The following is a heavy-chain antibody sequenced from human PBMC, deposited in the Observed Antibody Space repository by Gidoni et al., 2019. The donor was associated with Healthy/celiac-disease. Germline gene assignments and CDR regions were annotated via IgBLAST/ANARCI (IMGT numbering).Heavy chain of an antibody. CDR1: GGPLSSFY. D-gene: IGHD6-13*01. CDR3: ATYSSSWTAYGMDV. CDR2: IYYSGST. Sequence: QVQRRGSGPGRGKPSGTLSPPRTVSGGPLSSFYWSWIRQPPGKGLEWIGYIYYSGSTNYNPSLKSRVTISVDTSKNQFSLKLSSVTAADTVVYYCATYSSSWTAYGMDVWGQGTTVTVSS. V-gene: IGHV4-59*08. J-gene: IGHJ6*02.